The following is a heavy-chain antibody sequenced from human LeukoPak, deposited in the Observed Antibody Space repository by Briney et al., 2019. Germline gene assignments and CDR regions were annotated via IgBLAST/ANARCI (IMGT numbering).Heavy chain of an antibody. D-gene: IGHD1-1*01. CDR3: ARTLHPPNLNWYFDY. CDR1: RGSTSTYY. Sequence: SGTLSLTCTVSRGSTSTYYWSWIRQPAGKGLEWIGRIYPSGNTNFNPSLMSRVTMSIDTSKNQFSLKLSSVTAADTAIYCCARTLHPPNLNWYFDYWGQGILVTVSS. J-gene: IGHJ4*02. CDR2: IYPSGNT. V-gene: IGHV4-4*07.